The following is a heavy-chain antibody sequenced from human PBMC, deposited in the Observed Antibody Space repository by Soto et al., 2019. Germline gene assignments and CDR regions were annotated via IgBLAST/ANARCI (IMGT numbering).Heavy chain of an antibody. CDR1: GFTFSSYA. CDR3: AKDRDYPRDYFHY. CDR2: VSGNGQGI. Sequence: GGSLRLSCAASGFTFSSYAMSWVRQAPGKGLELVLAVSGNGQGIYYADSVRGRFTISRDNSKNTVFLHMDSLRAEDTAVYYCAKDRDYPRDYFHYWGQGTLVTVSS. V-gene: IGHV3-23*01. D-gene: IGHD3-10*01. J-gene: IGHJ4*02.